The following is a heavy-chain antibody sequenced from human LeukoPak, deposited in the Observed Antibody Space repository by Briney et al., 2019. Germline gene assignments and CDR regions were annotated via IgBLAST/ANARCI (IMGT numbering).Heavy chain of an antibody. CDR2: IHHSGST. CDR1: GGSISSSSYY. J-gene: IGHJ4*02. CDR3: ARDPRFSPFDY. V-gene: IGHV4-39*07. Sequence: PSETLSLTCTVSGGSISSSSYYWGWIRQSPGKGLKWIGSIHHSGSTHYSPSLKSRVTISVDTSKNQFYLKVNSVTAADTAMYFCARDPRFSPFDYWGQGALVTVSS.